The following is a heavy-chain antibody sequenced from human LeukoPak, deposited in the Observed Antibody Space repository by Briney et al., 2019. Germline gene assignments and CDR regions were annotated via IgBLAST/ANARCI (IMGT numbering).Heavy chain of an antibody. V-gene: IGHV1-2*06. J-gene: IGHJ4*02. CDR3: AIGMAAAGTFEY. Sequence: ASVKVSCKASGYTFTAYHLYWVRQAPGQGLEWMGRINPNSGGTDYAQKFQGRVTMTRDTSISTAYMELSSLRSDDTAVYYCAIGMAAAGTFEYWGQGTLVTVSS. CDR1: GYTFTAYH. CDR2: INPNSGGT. D-gene: IGHD6-13*01.